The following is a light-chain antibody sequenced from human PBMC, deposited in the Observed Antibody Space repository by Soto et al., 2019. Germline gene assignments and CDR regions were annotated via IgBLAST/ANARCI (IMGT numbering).Light chain of an antibody. CDR2: WAS. J-gene: IGKJ1*01. Sequence: DIVMTQSPDSLGVSLGERATINCKSSQSVLYNSNNKNYLAWFQQKPGQPPKLLIYWASTRESGVPDRFSGSGSGTDFTLTIRSLQAEDVAVYYCQQYYTTWTFGQGTKAEIK. V-gene: IGKV4-1*01. CDR3: QQYYTTWT. CDR1: QSVLYNSNNKNY.